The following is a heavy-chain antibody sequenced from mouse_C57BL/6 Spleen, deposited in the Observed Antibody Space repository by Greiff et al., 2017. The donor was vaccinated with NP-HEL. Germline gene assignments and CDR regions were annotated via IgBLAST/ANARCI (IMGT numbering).Heavy chain of an antibody. CDR2: ISDGGSYT. J-gene: IGHJ2*01. Sequence: VQRVESGGGLVKPGGSLKLSCAASGFTFSSYAMSWVRQTPEKRLEWVATISDGGSYTYYPDNVKGRFTISRDNAKNNLYLQMSHLKSEDTAMYYCARGGGSSPRDYFDYWGQGTTLTVSS. CDR3: ARGGGSSPRDYFDY. V-gene: IGHV5-4*01. CDR1: GFTFSSYA. D-gene: IGHD1-1*01.